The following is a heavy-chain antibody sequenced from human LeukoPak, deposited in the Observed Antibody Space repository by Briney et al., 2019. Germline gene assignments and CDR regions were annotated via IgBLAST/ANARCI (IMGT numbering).Heavy chain of an antibody. CDR2: INHSGST. V-gene: IGHV4-34*01. J-gene: IGHJ4*02. Sequence: SETLSLTCAVYSGSFSGYYWSWIRQPPGKGLEWIGEINHSGSTNYNPSLKSRVTISVDTSKNQFSLKLTSVTTADTAVYYCARQNYGSAPLRYWGQGTLVTVSS. D-gene: IGHD3-10*01. CDR1: SGSFSGYY. CDR3: ARQNYGSAPLRY.